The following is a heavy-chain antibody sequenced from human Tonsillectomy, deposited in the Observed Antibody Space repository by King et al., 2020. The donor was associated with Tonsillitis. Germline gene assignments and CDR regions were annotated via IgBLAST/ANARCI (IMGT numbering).Heavy chain of an antibody. CDR3: ARVTGLAAAGPWYFDP. J-gene: IGHJ2*01. V-gene: IGHV4-59*01. CDR1: GGSISSYY. D-gene: IGHD6-13*01. CDR2: IYYSGTT. Sequence: VQLQESGPGLVKPSETLSLTCIVSGGSISSYYWSWIRQPPGKGLEWIAYIYYSGTTNYNPSLKSRLAISVDTSKSQFSLNLSSVTAADTAVYYCARVTGLAAAGPWYFDPWGRGTLVTVSS.